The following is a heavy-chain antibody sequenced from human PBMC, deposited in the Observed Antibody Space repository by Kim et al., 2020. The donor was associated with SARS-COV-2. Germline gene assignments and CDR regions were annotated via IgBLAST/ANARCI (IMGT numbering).Heavy chain of an antibody. J-gene: IGHJ4*02. CDR3: ARGPRYSSRTPDY. CDR2: INHSGST. D-gene: IGHD6-13*01. CDR1: GGSFSGYY. V-gene: IGHV4-34*01. Sequence: ETLSLTCAVYGGSFSGYYWSWIRQPPGKGLEWIGEINHSGSTNYNPSLKSRVTISVDTSKNQFSLKLSSVTAADTAVYYCARGPRYSSRTPDYWGQGTLVTVSS.